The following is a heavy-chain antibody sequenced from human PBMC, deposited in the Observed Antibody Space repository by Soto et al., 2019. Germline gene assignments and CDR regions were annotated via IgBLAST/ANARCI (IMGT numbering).Heavy chain of an antibody. Sequence: GGSLRLSCAASGFTFSSYWMSWVRQAPGKGLEWVANIKQDGSEKYYVDSVKGRFTISRDNAKNSLYLQMNSLRAEDTAVYYCARGIVVVVAATEDDYSDAFDIWGQGTMVTVSS. CDR2: IKQDGSEK. J-gene: IGHJ3*02. CDR1: GFTFSSYW. V-gene: IGHV3-7*01. CDR3: ARGIVVVVAATEDDYSDAFDI. D-gene: IGHD2-15*01.